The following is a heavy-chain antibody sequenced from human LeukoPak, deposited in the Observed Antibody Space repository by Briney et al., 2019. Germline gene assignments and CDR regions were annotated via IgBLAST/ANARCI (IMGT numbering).Heavy chain of an antibody. CDR1: GFTFSSYA. CDR2: IGASGT. D-gene: IGHD1-26*01. V-gene: IGHV3-23*01. J-gene: IGHJ4*02. CDR3: AKDHGSGSQIG. Sequence: GGSLRLSCAASGFTFSSYAMTWVRQAPGKGLEWVSDIGASGTYYADSVKGRFTISRDNSKNTLYLQMNSLRAEDTAVYYCAKDHGSGSQIGWGQGTLVTVSS.